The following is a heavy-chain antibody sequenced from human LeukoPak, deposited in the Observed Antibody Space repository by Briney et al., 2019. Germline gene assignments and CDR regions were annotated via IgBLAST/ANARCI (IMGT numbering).Heavy chain of an antibody. CDR2: DYCGGNT. V-gene: IGHV4-61*01. D-gene: IGHD3-10*01. J-gene: IGHJ4*02. CDR1: GFSVTTDSYC. CDR3: ARDHFGSLDS. Sequence: XETLSLTCTVSGFSVTTDSYCWGWIRQPPGKGLEWIGYDYCGGNTNYDPSLKRRVTISVDTSKNQFSLTLTSVTAADTAVYFCARDHFGSLDSWGQGILVTVSS.